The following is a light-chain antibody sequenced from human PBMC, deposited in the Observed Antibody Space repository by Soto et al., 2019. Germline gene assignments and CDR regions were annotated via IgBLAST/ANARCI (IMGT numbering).Light chain of an antibody. CDR3: QHYGSSSGT. CDR2: GAS. Sequence: EIVLTQSPGTLSLSPGARATLSCRASQSVSSSYLAWYQQKPGQAPRLLIYGASSRATGIPDRFSCSGSGTDFTLTISRLEPEDFAVYCGQHYGSSSGTFGQGTKVEIK. CDR1: QSVSSSY. J-gene: IGKJ1*01. V-gene: IGKV3-20*01.